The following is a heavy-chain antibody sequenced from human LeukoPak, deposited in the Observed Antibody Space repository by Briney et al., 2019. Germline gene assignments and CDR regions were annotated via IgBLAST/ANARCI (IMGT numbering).Heavy chain of an antibody. CDR2: INPSGGST. CDR3: AKDACLGSGWDEGLFDY. Sequence: GASVKVSCKASGYTFTSYYMHWVRQAPGQGLEWMGIINPSGGSTSYAQKFQGRVTMTRDTSTSTVYMELSSLRSEDTAVYYCAKDACLGSGWDEGLFDYWGQGTLVTVSS. D-gene: IGHD6-19*01. V-gene: IGHV1-46*01. CDR1: GYTFTSYY. J-gene: IGHJ4*02.